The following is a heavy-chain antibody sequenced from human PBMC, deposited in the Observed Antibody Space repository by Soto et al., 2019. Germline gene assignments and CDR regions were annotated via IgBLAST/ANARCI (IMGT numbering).Heavy chain of an antibody. J-gene: IGHJ5*02. Sequence: GGSLRLSCAASGFTFSSYAMSWVRQAPGKGLEWVSAISGSGGSTYYADSVKGRFTISRDNSKNTLYLQMNSLRAEDTAVYYCAKDYYYGSGSYGWFDPWGQGXLVTVYS. CDR3: AKDYYYGSGSYGWFDP. V-gene: IGHV3-23*01. CDR2: ISGSGGST. CDR1: GFTFSSYA. D-gene: IGHD3-10*01.